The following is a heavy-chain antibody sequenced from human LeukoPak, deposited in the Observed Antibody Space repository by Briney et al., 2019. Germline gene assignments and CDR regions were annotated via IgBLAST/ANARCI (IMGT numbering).Heavy chain of an antibody. CDR2: VYHSGRT. V-gene: IGHV4-38-2*02. J-gene: IGHJ6*03. Sequence: SETLSLTRSLSGYSITSGFYWGWIRQPPGKGLEWIGSVYHSGRTDYNPSLKGRVTISVDTSKNQFSLKLSSVTAADTAVYYCTRQTYYLDVWGKGTTVIISS. CDR1: GYSITSGFY. CDR3: TRQTYYLDV.